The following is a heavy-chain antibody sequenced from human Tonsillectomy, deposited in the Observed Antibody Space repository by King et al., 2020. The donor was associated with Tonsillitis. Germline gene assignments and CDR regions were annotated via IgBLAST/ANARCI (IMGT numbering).Heavy chain of an antibody. CDR1: GFIFSSYW. V-gene: IGHV3-74*01. CDR2: INSDGSST. CDR3: ARGSVGVVIY. D-gene: IGHD3-3*01. J-gene: IGHJ4*02. Sequence: VQPVESGGGLVQPGGSLRLSCAASGFIFSSYWMHWVRQAPGKGLVWVSRINSDGSSTRYADSVKGRFTISRDNAKNTLNLQMNSLRVEDTAVYYCARGSVGVVIYWGQGTLVTVSS.